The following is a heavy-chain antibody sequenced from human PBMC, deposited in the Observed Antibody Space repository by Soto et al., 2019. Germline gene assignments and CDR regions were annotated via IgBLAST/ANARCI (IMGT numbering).Heavy chain of an antibody. V-gene: IGHV3-66*01. Sequence: EVQLVESGGGLVQPGGSLRLSCVASGFSVTDIYMNWVRQAPGKGLEWVSVIYNEFTDYADSVRGRFSISTHSSKNALYIQMNSLRAEDSAVYYCVREPRYCSGGSCSIMGDAFDIWGQGTKVTVSS. CDR2: IYNEFT. CDR3: VREPRYCSGGSCSIMGDAFDI. D-gene: IGHD2-15*01. J-gene: IGHJ3*02. CDR1: GFSVTDIY.